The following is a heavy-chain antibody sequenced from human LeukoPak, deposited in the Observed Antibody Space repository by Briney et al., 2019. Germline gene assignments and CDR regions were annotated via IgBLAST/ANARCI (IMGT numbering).Heavy chain of an antibody. CDR1: GFTFSSYS. Sequence: GGSLRLSCAASGFTFSSYSMNWVRQAPGKGLEWVSSISSSSSYIYYADSVKGRFTISRDNAKNSLYLQMNSLRAEDTALYHCARARYYDSSGYYYFDYWGQGTLVTVSS. J-gene: IGHJ4*02. CDR3: ARARYYDSSGYYYFDY. CDR2: ISSSSSYI. V-gene: IGHV3-21*04. D-gene: IGHD3-22*01.